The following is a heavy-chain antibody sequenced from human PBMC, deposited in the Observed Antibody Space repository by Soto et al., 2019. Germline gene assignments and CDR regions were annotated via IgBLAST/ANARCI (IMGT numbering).Heavy chain of an antibody. CDR1: GFTFSSYD. V-gene: IGHV3-13*01. Sequence: VGSLRLSCAASGFTFSSYDMHWVRQATGKGLEWVSAIGTAGDTYYPGSVKGRLTISRENAKNSLYLQMNSLRAGDTAVYYCARSQYCSSTSCYLDYYYGMDVWGQGTTVTVSS. CDR3: ARSQYCSSTSCYLDYYYGMDV. D-gene: IGHD2-2*01. J-gene: IGHJ6*02. CDR2: IGTAGDT.